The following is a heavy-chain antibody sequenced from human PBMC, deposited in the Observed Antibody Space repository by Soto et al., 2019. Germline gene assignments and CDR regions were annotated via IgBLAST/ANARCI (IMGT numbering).Heavy chain of an antibody. D-gene: IGHD2-2*01. V-gene: IGHV2-5*01. CDR3: AHSKYCSSTTCYLPWFDP. CDR1: GFSLSTSGVG. Sequence: SGPTLVNPTQTLTLTCTFSGFSLSTSGVGVGWIRQPPGKALEWPALIFWNDDKRYRPSLKRRLTITKDTSKNQVVLTMTNMDPVDTATYYCAHSKYCSSTTCYLPWFDPWGQGTLVTVSS. J-gene: IGHJ5*02. CDR2: IFWNDDK.